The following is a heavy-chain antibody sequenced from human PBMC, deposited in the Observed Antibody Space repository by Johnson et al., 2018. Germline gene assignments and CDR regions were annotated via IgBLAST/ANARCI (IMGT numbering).Heavy chain of an antibody. V-gene: IGHV3-7*01. Sequence: VDSVKGRFTISRDHAKNSLYLQMNSLRAEDTAVYYCARDVEPPIAARSPAFDIWGQGTMVTVSS. D-gene: IGHD6-13*01. J-gene: IGHJ3*02. CDR3: ARDVEPPIAARSPAFDI.